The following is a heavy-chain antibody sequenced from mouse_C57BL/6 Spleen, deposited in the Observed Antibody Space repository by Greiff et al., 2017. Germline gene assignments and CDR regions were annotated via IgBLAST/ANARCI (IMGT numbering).Heavy chain of an antibody. CDR3: ARLYYDYEYYAMDY. CDR2: IYPGDGDT. J-gene: IGHJ4*01. CDR1: GYAFSSYW. V-gene: IGHV1-80*01. D-gene: IGHD2-4*01. Sequence: VQLQQSGAELVKPGASVKISCKASGYAFSSYWMNWVKQRPGKGLEWIGQIYPGDGDTNYNGKFKGKATLTADKSSSTAYMQLSSLTSEDSAVYFCARLYYDYEYYAMDYWGQGTSVTVSS.